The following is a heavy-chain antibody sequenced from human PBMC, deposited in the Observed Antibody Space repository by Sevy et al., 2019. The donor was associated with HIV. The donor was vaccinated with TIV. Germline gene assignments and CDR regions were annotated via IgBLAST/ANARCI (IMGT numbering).Heavy chain of an antibody. CDR3: ARAGGDWDIDY. Sequence: GGSLRLSCSASGFTFSTYTMNWVRQAPGKGLEWVSSISSSANYIYYADSLKGRFTISRDNAKNSLYLQMNSLRGEDTAVYYCARAGGDWDIDYWGQGTLVTVSS. CDR2: ISSSANYI. J-gene: IGHJ4*02. V-gene: IGHV3-21*04. CDR1: GFTFSTYT. D-gene: IGHD2-21*02.